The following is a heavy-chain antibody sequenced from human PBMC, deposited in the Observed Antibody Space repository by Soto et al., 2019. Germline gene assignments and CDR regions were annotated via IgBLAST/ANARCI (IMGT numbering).Heavy chain of an antibody. J-gene: IGHJ4*03. D-gene: IGHD2-15*01. CDR1: GFTFANDA. V-gene: IGHV3-23*01. CDR2: ISGSGART. CDR3: AKDPRGSIRGYFDY. Sequence: PGGSLRLSCKASGFTFANDAMTWVRQAPGKGLEWVSAISGSGARTYYADSVEGRFTISRDNSKNTLFLHMSSLRTDDTAVYYCAKDPRGSIRGYFDYWGQGTLVTVSS.